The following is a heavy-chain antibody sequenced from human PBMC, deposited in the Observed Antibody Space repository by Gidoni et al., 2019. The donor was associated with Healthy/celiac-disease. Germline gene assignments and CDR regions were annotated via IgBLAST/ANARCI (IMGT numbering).Heavy chain of an antibody. V-gene: IGHV3-30*16. CDR1: GVTFSRYA. CDR2: LSYDGRNK. D-gene: IGHD3-16*02. J-gene: IGHJ4*02. CDR3: ARDLVGDYDYIWVIYRFDY. Sequence: QVQLVESGGGVVQRGRSMRRTCEDAGVTFSRYAMHWVRQAPGKGLECVAILSYDGRNKSYADSVKGRFTISRDNSKNTLYLQMNSLRAEDTAVYYCARDLVGDYDYIWVIYRFDYWGQVTLVPVSS.